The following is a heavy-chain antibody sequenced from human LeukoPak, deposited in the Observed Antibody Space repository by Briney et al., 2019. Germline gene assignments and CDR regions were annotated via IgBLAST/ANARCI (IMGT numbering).Heavy chain of an antibody. CDR2: INHSGST. CDR3: ARAVRGYSGSKYYFDY. D-gene: IGHD5-12*01. CDR1: GGSFSGYY. V-gene: IGHV4-34*01. Sequence: SETLPLSCAVYGGSFSGYYWSWIRQPPGKGLEWTREINHSGSTNYNPSLKSRVTISVDTSKNQFSLKLSSVTAADTAVYYCARAVRGYSGSKYYFDYWGQGTLVTVSS. J-gene: IGHJ4*02.